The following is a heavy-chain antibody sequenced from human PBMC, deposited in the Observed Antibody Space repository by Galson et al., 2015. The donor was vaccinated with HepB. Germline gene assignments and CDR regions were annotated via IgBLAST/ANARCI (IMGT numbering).Heavy chain of an antibody. CDR2: IGRDGTNT. D-gene: IGHD2-2*01. CDR1: GVSFSDYA. V-gene: IGHV3-64D*06. J-gene: IGHJ4*02. CDR3: VKPPLEAYCSSTSCYFDH. Sequence: ALRLSCAAAGVSFSDYAWHWRGQSPGGGLEYLAAIGRDGTNTCDSDSVKGIFTISRDNLKNVIYLQMSSLRPEDAAVYFCVKPPLEAYCSSTSCYFDHWGQGTLVTVSS.